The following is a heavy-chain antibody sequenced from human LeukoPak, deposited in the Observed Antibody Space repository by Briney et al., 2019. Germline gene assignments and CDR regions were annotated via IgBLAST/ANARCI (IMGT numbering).Heavy chain of an antibody. V-gene: IGHV3-23*01. J-gene: IGHJ4*02. CDR2: ISGRGDTT. D-gene: IGHD4/OR15-4a*01. CDR3: AKERRLTTAFDY. Sequence: PGGSLRLSCAASGFTFSSYAMSWVRQAPGMGLEWVSAISGRGDTTYYADSVKGRFTISRDNSKNTLFLQMNSLRAEDTAVYYCAKERRLTTAFDYWGQGTLVTVSS. CDR1: GFTFSSYA.